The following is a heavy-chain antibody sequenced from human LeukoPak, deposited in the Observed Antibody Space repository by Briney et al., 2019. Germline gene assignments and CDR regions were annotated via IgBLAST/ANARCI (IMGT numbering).Heavy chain of an antibody. CDR3: ARLARAFDFWSGYLAY. CDR1: GYSFTSHW. Sequence: GESLKISCKGPGYSFTSHWIGWVRQMPGKGLEWMGIVYPGDAHTRYSPSFQGQVTISADKSISTAYLQWSSLKASDTAMYYCARLARAFDFWSGYLAYWGQGTLVTVSS. V-gene: IGHV5-51*01. D-gene: IGHD3-3*01. J-gene: IGHJ4*02. CDR2: VYPGDAHT.